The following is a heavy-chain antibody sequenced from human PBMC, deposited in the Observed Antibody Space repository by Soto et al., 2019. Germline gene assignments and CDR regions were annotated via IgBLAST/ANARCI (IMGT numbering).Heavy chain of an antibody. J-gene: IGHJ3*02. Sequence: ASVKVSCKASGYTFTGYYMHWVRQAPGQGLEWMGWINPNSGDTNYAQKFQGWVTMTRDTSISTAYMELSRLRSDDTAVYYCARGRPAASEGDAFDIWGQGTMVTVSS. CDR2: INPNSGDT. CDR1: GYTFTGYY. CDR3: ARGRPAASEGDAFDI. V-gene: IGHV1-2*04. D-gene: IGHD2-2*01.